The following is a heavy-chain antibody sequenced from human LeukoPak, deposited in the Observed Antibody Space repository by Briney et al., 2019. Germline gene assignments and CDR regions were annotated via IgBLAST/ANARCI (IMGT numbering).Heavy chain of an antibody. V-gene: IGHV3-23*01. CDR3: AKEILPDDY. CDR2: KSVGDST. J-gene: IGHJ4*02. D-gene: IGHD1-14*01. CDR1: GFTYSSHA. Sequence: GGLLRLSCALSGFTYSSHAMTWVRHATGKGQEWVSGKSVGDSTFYADSVKGRFTISREKSKNTLYLQMNSLRAEDKAVYYCAKEILPDDYWGEGTLVTVSS.